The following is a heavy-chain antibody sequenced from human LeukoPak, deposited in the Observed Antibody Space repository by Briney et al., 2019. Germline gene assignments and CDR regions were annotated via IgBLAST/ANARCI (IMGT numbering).Heavy chain of an antibody. Sequence: ASVKVSCKASGYTFTGYYMHWVRQAPVQGLEWMGWINPNSGGTNYAQKFQGRVTMTRDTSISTAYMELSRLRSEDTAVYYCARRRYSGYGGHIDYWGQGTLVTVSS. CDR3: ARRRYSGYGGHIDY. CDR1: GYTFTGYY. V-gene: IGHV1-2*02. CDR2: INPNSGGT. D-gene: IGHD5-12*01. J-gene: IGHJ4*02.